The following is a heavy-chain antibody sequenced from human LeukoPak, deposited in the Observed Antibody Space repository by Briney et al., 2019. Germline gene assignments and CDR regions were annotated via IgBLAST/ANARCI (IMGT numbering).Heavy chain of an antibody. D-gene: IGHD4-17*01. CDR2: IYTSGST. Sequence: SETLSLTCTVSGGSISSYYWSGIRQPAGKGLEWIGRIYTSGSTNYNPSLKSRVTISVDKSKNQFSLKLSSVTAADTAVYYCAGRDYGDPSFDYWGQGTLVTVSS. V-gene: IGHV4-4*07. CDR1: GGSISSYY. J-gene: IGHJ4*02. CDR3: AGRDYGDPSFDY.